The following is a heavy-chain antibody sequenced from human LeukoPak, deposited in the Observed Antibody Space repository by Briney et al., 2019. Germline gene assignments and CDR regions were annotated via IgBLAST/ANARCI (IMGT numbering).Heavy chain of an antibody. D-gene: IGHD2-21*01. Sequence: PSETLSLTCTVSGGSISSYYWSWIRQPPGKGLEWIGSIYYSGSTYYNPSLKSRVTISVDTSKNQFSLKLSSVTAADTAVYYCARHGGGVYYYGMDVWGQGTTVTVSS. CDR3: ARHGGGVYYYGMDV. CDR2: IYYSGST. V-gene: IGHV4-59*08. CDR1: GGSISSYY. J-gene: IGHJ6*02.